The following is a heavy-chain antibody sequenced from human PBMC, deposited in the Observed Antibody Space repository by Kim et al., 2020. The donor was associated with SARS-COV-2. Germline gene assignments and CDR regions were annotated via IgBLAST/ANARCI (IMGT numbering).Heavy chain of an antibody. D-gene: IGHD3-10*01. CDR1: GYSFTSYW. Sequence: GESLKISCKGSGYSFTSYWIGWVRQMPGKGLEWMGIIYPGDSDTRYSPSFQGQVTISADKSISTAYLQWSSLKASDTAMYYCARSRKGVRGVISIGYYFDYWGQGTLVTVSS. V-gene: IGHV5-51*01. CDR3: ARSRKGVRGVISIGYYFDY. CDR2: IYPGDSDT. J-gene: IGHJ4*02.